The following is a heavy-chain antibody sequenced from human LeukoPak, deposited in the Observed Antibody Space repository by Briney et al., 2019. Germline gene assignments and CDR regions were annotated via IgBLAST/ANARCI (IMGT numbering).Heavy chain of an antibody. D-gene: IGHD6-19*01. CDR3: ARPNEEQIAVAGTYYYYYYMDV. V-gene: IGHV4-39*01. CDR2: IYYSGST. Sequence: SETLSLTCTVSGGSISSYYWGWIRQPPGKGLEWIGSIYYSGSTYYNPSLKSRVTISVDTSKNQFSLKLSSVTAADTAVYYCARPNEEQIAVAGTYYYYYYMDVWGKGTTVTISS. J-gene: IGHJ6*03. CDR1: GGSISSYY.